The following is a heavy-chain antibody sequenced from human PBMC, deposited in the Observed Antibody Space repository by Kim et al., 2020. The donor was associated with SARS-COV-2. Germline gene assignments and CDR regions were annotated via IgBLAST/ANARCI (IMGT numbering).Heavy chain of an antibody. CDR3: ARVDGSSWARSWFDP. V-gene: IGHV4-34*01. J-gene: IGHJ5*02. D-gene: IGHD6-13*01. Sequence: SETLSLTCAVYGGSFSGYYWSWIRQPPGKGLEWIGEINHSGSTNYNPSLKSRVTISVDTSKNQFSLKLSSVTAADTAVYYCARVDGSSWARSWFDPWGQGTLVTVSS. CDR1: GGSFSGYY. CDR2: INHSGST.